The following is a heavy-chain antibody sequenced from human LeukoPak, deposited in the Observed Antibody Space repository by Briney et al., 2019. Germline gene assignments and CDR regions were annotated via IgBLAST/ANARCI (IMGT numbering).Heavy chain of an antibody. D-gene: IGHD3-16*01. Sequence: GESLKISCKGSGYSFTSYWIGWVRQMPGKGLEWMGIIYPRDSDTKYSPSFQGQVTISADKSISTAYLQWSSLKASDTAMYYCARQRGYGPYLGTDFDYWGQGTLVTVSS. CDR3: ARQRGYGPYLGTDFDY. J-gene: IGHJ4*02. V-gene: IGHV5-51*01. CDR1: GYSFTSYW. CDR2: IYPRDSDT.